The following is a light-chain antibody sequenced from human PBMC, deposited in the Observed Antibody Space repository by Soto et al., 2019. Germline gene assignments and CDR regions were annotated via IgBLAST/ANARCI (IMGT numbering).Light chain of an antibody. CDR1: QSVSSN. CDR3: QQYNNWPPRYT. CDR2: GAS. J-gene: IGKJ2*01. Sequence: EIVMTQSPATLSVSPGERATLSCRASQSVSSNLAWYQQKPGQAPRLLIYGASTRATGLPARFSGSGSATEFTLTISSLQSEDFAVYYCQQYNNWPPRYTFGQGTKLEIK. V-gene: IGKV3D-15*01.